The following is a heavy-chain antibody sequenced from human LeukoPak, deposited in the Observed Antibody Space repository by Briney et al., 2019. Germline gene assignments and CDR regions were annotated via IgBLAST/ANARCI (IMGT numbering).Heavy chain of an antibody. Sequence: SETLSLTCTVSGGSISSGSYYWSRIRQPAGKGLEWIGRIYTSGSTNYNPSLKSRVTISVDTSKNQFSLKLSSVTAADTAVYYCARETEYYDFWSGFDYWGQGTLVTVSS. D-gene: IGHD3-3*01. CDR2: IYTSGST. J-gene: IGHJ4*02. CDR1: GGSISSGSYY. V-gene: IGHV4-61*02. CDR3: ARETEYYDFWSGFDY.